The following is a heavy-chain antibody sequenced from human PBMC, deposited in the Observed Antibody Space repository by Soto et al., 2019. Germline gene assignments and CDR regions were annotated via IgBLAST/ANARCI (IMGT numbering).Heavy chain of an antibody. Sequence: QVQLVQSGAEVKKPGSSVKVSCKASGGTFSSYAISWVRQAPGQGLEWMGGNIPIFGTANYAQKFQGRVTITADESTSTAYMELSSLRSEDTAVYYCARDTGEPNMGDRRGYGMDVWGQGTTVTVSS. CDR3: ARDTGEPNMGDRRGYGMDV. CDR2: NIPIFGTA. CDR1: GGTFSSYA. D-gene: IGHD3-10*01. V-gene: IGHV1-69*01. J-gene: IGHJ6*02.